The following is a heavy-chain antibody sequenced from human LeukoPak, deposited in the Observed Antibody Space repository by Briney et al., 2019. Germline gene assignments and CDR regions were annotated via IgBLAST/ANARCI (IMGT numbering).Heavy chain of an antibody. V-gene: IGHV3-7*01. D-gene: IGHD6-25*01. CDR1: GFTFSIYW. Sequence: PGGSLRLSCAASGFTFSIYWMNWVRQAPGKGLEWVANIKQDGSEKYYVDSVKGRFTISRDNAKNSLYLQMNSLRADDTAVYYCARFAAGGSYYYYMDVWGKGTTVTVSS. J-gene: IGHJ6*03. CDR3: ARFAAGGSYYYYMDV. CDR2: IKQDGSEK.